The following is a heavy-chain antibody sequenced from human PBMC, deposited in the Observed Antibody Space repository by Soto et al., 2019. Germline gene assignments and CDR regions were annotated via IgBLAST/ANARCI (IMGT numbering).Heavy chain of an antibody. CDR2: IYSGGTT. CDR1: ALTASKNY. CDR3: ARGGSGSDWDYYGMDV. V-gene: IGHV3-66*01. J-gene: IGHJ6*02. Sequence: VQLVESGGGLVQPGGSLRLSCAGSALTASKNYMSWVRQPPGKGLEWVSVIYSGGTTYYADSVKDRFSISRDNSKSTLYLQMDTLRAGDTAVYYCARGGSGSDWDYYGMDVWGQGTTVTVSS. D-gene: IGHD3-10*01.